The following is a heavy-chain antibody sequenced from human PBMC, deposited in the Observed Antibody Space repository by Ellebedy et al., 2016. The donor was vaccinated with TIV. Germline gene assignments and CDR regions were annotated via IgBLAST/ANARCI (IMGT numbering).Heavy chain of an antibody. CDR2: LYSGGST. D-gene: IGHD1/OR15-1a*01. V-gene: IGHV3-66*02. J-gene: IGHJ4*02. CDR1: GFIISSNY. CDR3: AREQGPYTQIDY. Sequence: GGSLRLXXAASGFIISSNYMSWVRQAPGKGLEWVSILYSGGSTYSADSVKGRFTISRDTSKSTLYLQMNSLRPEDTALYYCAREQGPYTQIDYWGQGSLVTVSS.